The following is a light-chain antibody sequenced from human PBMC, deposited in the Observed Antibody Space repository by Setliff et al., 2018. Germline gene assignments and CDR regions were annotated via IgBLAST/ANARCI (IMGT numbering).Light chain of an antibody. CDR1: SSNIGAGYD. J-gene: IGLJ1*01. CDR2: DVS. CDR3: SSYTSSSASYV. V-gene: IGLV1-40*01. Sequence: QSALTQPPSVSGAPGQRVTIPCTGSSSNIGAGYDVHWYQHLPGTAPKLMIYDVSNRPSGVSNRFSGSKSGNTASLTISGLQAEDETDYYCSSYTSSSASYVFGTGTQVTVL.